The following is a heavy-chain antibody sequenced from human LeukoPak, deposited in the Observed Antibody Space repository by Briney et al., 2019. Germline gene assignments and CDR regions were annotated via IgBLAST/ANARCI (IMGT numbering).Heavy chain of an antibody. CDR2: ISSSGSTI. Sequence: GGSLRLSCAVSGYTFSSYEMNWVRQAPGKGLEWVSYISSSGSTIYYADSVKGRFTISRDNAKNSLNLQMNSLRAEDTAVYYCAREGTGYSGYDSFDYWGQGTLVTVSS. D-gene: IGHD5-12*01. V-gene: IGHV3-48*03. J-gene: IGHJ4*02. CDR3: AREGTGYSGYDSFDY. CDR1: GYTFSSYE.